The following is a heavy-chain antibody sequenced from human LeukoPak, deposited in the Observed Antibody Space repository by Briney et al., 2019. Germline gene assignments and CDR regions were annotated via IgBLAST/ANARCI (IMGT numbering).Heavy chain of an antibody. Sequence: SQTLSLTCAVSGGSISSGGYSWSWIRQPPGKGLEWIGYIYHSGSTYYNPSLKSRVTISEDTSKNQFSLKLSSVTAADTAVYYCARGPVYRNNWFDPWGQGTLVTVSS. CDR2: IYHSGST. V-gene: IGHV4-30-2*01. D-gene: IGHD3-16*02. CDR3: ARGPVYRNNWFDP. J-gene: IGHJ5*02. CDR1: GGSISSGGYS.